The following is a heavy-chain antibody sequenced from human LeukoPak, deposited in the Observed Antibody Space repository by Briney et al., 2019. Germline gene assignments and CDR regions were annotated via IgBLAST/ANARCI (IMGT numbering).Heavy chain of an antibody. Sequence: GGSLRLSCAASGLTFSIYAMSWVRHAPGKGLEWGSALSCSGGSTYYADSVKGRLTISRDNPKNTLYLQMNSLRAEDTDVYYCAKERSGTVAFDYWGQGNLVTVSS. CDR1: GLTFSIYA. V-gene: IGHV3-23*01. J-gene: IGHJ4*02. CDR3: AKERSGTVAFDY. CDR2: LSCSGGST. D-gene: IGHD1-26*01.